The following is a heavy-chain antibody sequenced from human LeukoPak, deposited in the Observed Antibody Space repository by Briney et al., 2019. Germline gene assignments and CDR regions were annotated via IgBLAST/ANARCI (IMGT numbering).Heavy chain of an antibody. V-gene: IGHV3-21*01. CDR2: ISSSSVYI. CDR3: AREGGYYYDSSGYIDY. CDR1: GFSFSNYT. J-gene: IGHJ4*02. D-gene: IGHD3-22*01. Sequence: GGSLRLSCAASGFSFSNYTMNWVRQAPGKGLEWVSLISSSSVYITYADSVKGRYTISRDNAKNSLYLQMNSLRAEDTAVYYCAREGGYYYDSSGYIDYWGQGTLVTVSS.